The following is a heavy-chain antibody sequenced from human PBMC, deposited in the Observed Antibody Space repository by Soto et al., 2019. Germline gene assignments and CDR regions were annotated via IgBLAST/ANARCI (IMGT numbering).Heavy chain of an antibody. CDR3: AGGGSGDIVVVAAIDY. V-gene: IGHV4-31*03. J-gene: IGHJ4*02. CDR2: IFYSGST. Sequence: QVQLQESGPGLVKPSQTLSLTCSVSGGSISSGDYYWSWVRQHPGKGLEWIGYIFYSGSTYYNPSLKSRVTISVATSKNRFSLKRSSVTAGDTAVYYCAGGGSGDIVVVAAIDYWGQGTRVTVS. CDR1: GGSISSGDYY. D-gene: IGHD2-15*01.